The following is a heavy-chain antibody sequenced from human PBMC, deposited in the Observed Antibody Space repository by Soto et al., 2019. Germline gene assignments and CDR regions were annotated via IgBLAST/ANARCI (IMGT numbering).Heavy chain of an antibody. V-gene: IGHV1-3*01. CDR1: CNTFIGSG. J-gene: IGHJ5*02. D-gene: IGHD3-3*01. CDR2: INAGNGNT. CDR3: ARDPYYDFWSGSNWFDP. Sequence: SSLKVSSNSSCNTFIGSGMHWVRQAPGQRLEWMGWINAGNGNTKYSQKFQGRVTITRDTSASTAYMELSSLRSEDTAVYYCARDPYYDFWSGSNWFDPWG.